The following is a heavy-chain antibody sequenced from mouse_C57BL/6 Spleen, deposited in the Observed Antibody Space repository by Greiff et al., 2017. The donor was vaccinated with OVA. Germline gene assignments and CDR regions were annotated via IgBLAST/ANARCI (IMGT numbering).Heavy chain of an antibody. J-gene: IGHJ4*01. Sequence: VQLQQSGAELMKPGASVKLSCKATGYTFTGYWIEWVKQRPGHGLEWIGEILPGSGSTNYNEKFKGKATFTADTSSNTAYMQLSSLTTEDSAIYYCARGEVYDGYYYYAMDYWGQGTSVTVSS. CDR1: GYTFTGYW. V-gene: IGHV1-9*01. CDR2: ILPGSGST. D-gene: IGHD2-3*01. CDR3: ARGEVYDGYYYYAMDY.